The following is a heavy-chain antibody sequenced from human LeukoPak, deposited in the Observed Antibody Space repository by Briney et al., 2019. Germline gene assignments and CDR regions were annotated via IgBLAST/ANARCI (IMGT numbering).Heavy chain of an antibody. D-gene: IGHD6-6*01. CDR2: INHSGST. Sequence: TSETLSLTCTVSGGSISSSSYYWSWIRQPPGKGLEWIGEINHSGSTNYNPSLKSRVTISVDTSKNQFSLKLSSVTAADTAVYYCARAPSIAARREPFDYWGQGTLVTVSS. CDR1: GGSISSSSYY. V-gene: IGHV4-39*07. J-gene: IGHJ4*02. CDR3: ARAPSIAARREPFDY.